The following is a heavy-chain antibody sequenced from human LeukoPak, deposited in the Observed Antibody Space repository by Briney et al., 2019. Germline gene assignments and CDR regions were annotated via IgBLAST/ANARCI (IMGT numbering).Heavy chain of an antibody. J-gene: IGHJ4*02. CDR3: ATDRGKVDPMDN. V-gene: IGHV3-23*01. Sequence: GGSLRLSFAASGFPFRSYVMSWVRPAPGKGLEWGSAISRSGDSTYYADSVKGRFTISRDNSKNTLYLQMNSLRDEDTAVYYCATDRGKVDPMDNWGQGTLVIVSS. CDR1: GFPFRSYV. D-gene: IGHD2-15*01. CDR2: ISRSGDST.